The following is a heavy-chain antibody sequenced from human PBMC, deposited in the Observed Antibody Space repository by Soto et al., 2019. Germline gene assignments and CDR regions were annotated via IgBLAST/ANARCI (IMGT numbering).Heavy chain of an antibody. D-gene: IGHD2-2*01. Sequence: QVQLVQSGAEVEKPGASAKGSCKASGYTFTNYAVHCVRQAPGQRLEWMGWINAGNGNTRYSQKFQGRVTITRDTSARTAYMELSSLRSEDTAVYYCARGHLAVVPVASWYFYMDVWGKGTTVTVSS. CDR1: GYTFTNYA. V-gene: IGHV1-3*01. CDR2: INAGNGNT. J-gene: IGHJ6*03. CDR3: ARGHLAVVPVASWYFYMDV.